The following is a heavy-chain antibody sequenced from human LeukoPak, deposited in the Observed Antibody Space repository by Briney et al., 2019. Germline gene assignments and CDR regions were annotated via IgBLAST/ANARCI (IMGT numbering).Heavy chain of an antibody. Sequence: SETLSLTCTVSGGSITGYYWTWIRQPAEKGLEWIGRIYTSDNTIYNPSLRSRVTMSVDTSKNQFSLRLTSVTPADTAVYYCAREAQGRSFPLYYFDSWGQGTLVSV. CDR1: GGSITGYY. CDR2: IYTSDNT. J-gene: IGHJ4*01. CDR3: AREAQGRSFPLYYFDS. D-gene: IGHD2-8*01. V-gene: IGHV4-4*07.